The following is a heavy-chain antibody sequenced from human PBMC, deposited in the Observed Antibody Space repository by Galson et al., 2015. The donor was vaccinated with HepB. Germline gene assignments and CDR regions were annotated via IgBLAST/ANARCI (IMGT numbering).Heavy chain of an antibody. V-gene: IGHV3-15*01. CDR3: TTSDRYSSGWYKRYYYYGMDV. CDR1: GFTFSNAW. J-gene: IGHJ6*02. CDR2: IKSKTDGGTT. D-gene: IGHD6-13*01. Sequence: SLRLSCAASGFTFSNAWMSWVRQAPGKGLEWVGRIKSKTDGGTTDYAAPVKGRFTISRDDSKNTLYLQMNSLKTEDTAVYYCTTSDRYSSGWYKRYYYYGMDVWGQGTTVTVSS.